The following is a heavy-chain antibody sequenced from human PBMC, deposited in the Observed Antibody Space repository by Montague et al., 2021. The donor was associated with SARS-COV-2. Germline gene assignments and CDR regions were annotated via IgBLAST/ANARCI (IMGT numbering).Heavy chain of an antibody. J-gene: IGHJ4*02. V-gene: IGHV3-48*03. CDR2: ISSRGSAV. D-gene: IGHD4-23*01. CDR3: ARDLDYGGNSLFDY. CDR1: GFTFSSYE. Sequence: SLRLSCAAYGFTFSSYEMNWIRQAPGKGLEWVSYISSRGSAVFSYAESVKGRFTISRDNARNSLFLQMNSLTVDDTGVYYCARDLDYGGNSLFDYWGQGTLVTVSS.